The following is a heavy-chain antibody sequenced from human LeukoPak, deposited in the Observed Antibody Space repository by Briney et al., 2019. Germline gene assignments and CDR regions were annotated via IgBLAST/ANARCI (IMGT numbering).Heavy chain of an antibody. CDR3: ARDVGSSANYYYYMDV. J-gene: IGHJ6*03. Sequence: SETLSLTCTVSGGSISSYYWSWIRQPAGKGLEWIGRIYTSGSTNYNPSLKSRVTMSVDTSKNQFSLKLSSVTAADTAVYYCARDVGSSANYYYYMDVWGKGTTVTVSS. CDR1: GGSISSYY. CDR2: IYTSGST. D-gene: IGHD6-6*01. V-gene: IGHV4-4*07.